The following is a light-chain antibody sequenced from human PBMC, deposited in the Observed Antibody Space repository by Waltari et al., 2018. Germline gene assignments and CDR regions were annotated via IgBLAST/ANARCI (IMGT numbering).Light chain of an antibody. CDR1: LGISVY. Sequence: DIQMTQSPSSLSASVGDRVTITCRASLGISVYLAWFRQKPGKAPESRIYAASSLESGVSARFSGSGSGTDFSLTISSLQPEDSATYYCQQYNGYPLAFGQGTRLEIK. CDR3: QQYNGYPLA. J-gene: IGKJ5*01. CDR2: AAS. V-gene: IGKV1-16*01.